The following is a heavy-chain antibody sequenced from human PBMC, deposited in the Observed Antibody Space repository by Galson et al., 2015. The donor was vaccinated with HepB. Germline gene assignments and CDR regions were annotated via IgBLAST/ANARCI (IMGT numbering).Heavy chain of an antibody. D-gene: IGHD5-18*01. CDR2: ISSSSSTI. Sequence: SLRLSCAASGFTFSSYSMNWVRQAPGKGLEWVSYISSSSSTIYYADSVKGRFTISRDNAKNSLYLQMNSLRDEDTAVYYCAREMEWNGYSYGPRVDYWGQGTLVTVSS. CDR3: AREMEWNGYSYGPRVDY. V-gene: IGHV3-48*02. J-gene: IGHJ4*02. CDR1: GFTFSSYS.